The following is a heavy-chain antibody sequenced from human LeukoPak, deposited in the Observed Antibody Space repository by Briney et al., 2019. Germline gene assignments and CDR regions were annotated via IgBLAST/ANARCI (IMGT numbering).Heavy chain of an antibody. CDR1: GFTFNNYA. Sequence: GGSLRLSCAASGFTFNNYAMSWVRQAPGKGLEWVSLISDSGGSTFYADSMKGRFTISRDNSKNTLYLQIYSLRAEDTAVYYCARASPYSSSSSDYWGQGTLVTVSS. J-gene: IGHJ4*02. D-gene: IGHD6-6*01. CDR3: ARASPYSSSSSDY. V-gene: IGHV3-23*01. CDR2: ISDSGGST.